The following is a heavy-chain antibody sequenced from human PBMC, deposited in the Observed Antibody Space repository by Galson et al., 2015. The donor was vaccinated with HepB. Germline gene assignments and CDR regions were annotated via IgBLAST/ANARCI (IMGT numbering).Heavy chain of an antibody. CDR3: ARAYLGEQRVPWAPWYFDL. D-gene: IGHD6-25*01. J-gene: IGHJ2*01. CDR2: INPNSGGT. Sequence: SVKVSCKASGYTFTGYYMHWVRQAPGQGLEWMGRINPNSGGTNYAQKFQGRVTMTRDTSISTAYMELSRLRSDDTAVYYCARAYLGEQRVPWAPWYFDLWGRGTLVTVSS. CDR1: GYTFTGYY. V-gene: IGHV1-2*06.